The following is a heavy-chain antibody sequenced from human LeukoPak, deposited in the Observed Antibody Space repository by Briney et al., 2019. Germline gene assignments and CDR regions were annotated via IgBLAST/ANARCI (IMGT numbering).Heavy chain of an antibody. CDR2: TYYRSKWYN. CDR3: ARSAAGAVDY. CDR1: GDSVSSNSDA. J-gene: IGHJ4*02. Sequence: SQTLSLTCAISGDSVSSNSDAWNWIRQSPSRGLEWLGRTYYRSKWYNDYAASVKSRTTINPDTSKNQFSLQLNSVTAEDSAVYYCARSAAGAVDYWGQGTLVTVSS. V-gene: IGHV6-1*01. D-gene: IGHD6-13*01.